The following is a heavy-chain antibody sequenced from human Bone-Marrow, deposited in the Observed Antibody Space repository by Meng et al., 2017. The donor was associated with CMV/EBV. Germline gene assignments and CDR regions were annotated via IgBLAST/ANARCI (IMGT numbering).Heavy chain of an antibody. J-gene: IGHJ4*02. Sequence: GESLKISCAASGFTFSSYAMHWVRQAPGKGLEWVAKIKQDGSEEYYVDSVKGRFTISRDNAKNSLYLQMNSLRVEDTAVYYCARDKRRIDYWGQGTLVTVSS. CDR3: ARDKRRIDY. V-gene: IGHV3-7*01. CDR2: IKQDGSEE. CDR1: GFTFSSYA.